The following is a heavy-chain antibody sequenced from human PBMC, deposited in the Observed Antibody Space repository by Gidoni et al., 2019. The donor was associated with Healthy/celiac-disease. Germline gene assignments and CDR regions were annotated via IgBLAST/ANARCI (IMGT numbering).Heavy chain of an antibody. Sequence: QVQLVESGGGVVQPGRSLRLSCAASGFTFSSYGMHWVRQAPGKGLEWVAVISDDGSNKYYADSVKGRFTISRDNSKNTLYLQMNSLRAEDTAVYYCAKERPDYYDSSGYYAFDYWGQGTLVTVSS. CDR1: GFTFSSYG. J-gene: IGHJ4*02. D-gene: IGHD3-22*01. CDR2: ISDDGSNK. CDR3: AKERPDYYDSSGYYAFDY. V-gene: IGHV3-30*18.